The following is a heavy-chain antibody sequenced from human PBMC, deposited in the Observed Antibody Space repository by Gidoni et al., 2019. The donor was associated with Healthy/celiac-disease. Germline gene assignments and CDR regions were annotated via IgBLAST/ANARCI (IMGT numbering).Heavy chain of an antibody. CDR2: IHSDGSPT. Sequence: EVQLLESWGGLVQPGESLSLSYAASGFTFSNYWMHWVRQAPGKGLVWVSRIHSDGSPTTYADSVKGRFTISRDNAKTTLYLQMNSLRAEEPAVYYCAGVGHSNSVVYWGQGTLVTVSS. CDR1: GFTFSNYW. J-gene: IGHJ4*02. V-gene: IGHV3-74*01. CDR3: AGVGHSNSVVY. D-gene: IGHD4-4*01.